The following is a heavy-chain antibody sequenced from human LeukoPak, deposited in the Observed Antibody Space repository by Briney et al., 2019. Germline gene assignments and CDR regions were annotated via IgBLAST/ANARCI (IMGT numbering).Heavy chain of an antibody. J-gene: IGHJ4*02. Sequence: GASVKVSCKASGYTFTGYYMHWVRQAPGQGLEWMGWINPNSGGTNYAQKFQGRVTMTRDTSISTAYMELSRLRSDDTAVYYCARAAKYSSGWYGYWGQGTLVTVSS. CDR3: ARAAKYSSGWYGY. CDR2: INPNSGGT. CDR1: GYTFTGYY. D-gene: IGHD6-19*01. V-gene: IGHV1-2*02.